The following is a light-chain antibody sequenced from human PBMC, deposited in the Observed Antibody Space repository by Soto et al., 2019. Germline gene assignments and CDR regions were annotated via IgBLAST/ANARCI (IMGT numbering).Light chain of an antibody. J-gene: IGLJ2*01. CDR3: TSYTSSSTLEV. CDR2: DVS. CDR1: SSDVGGYNY. Sequence: QSVLTQPASVSGSPGQSITISCTGTSSDVGGYNYVSWYQQHPGKAPKLMIYDVSYRPSGVSNRCSGSKSGNTASLTISGLQAEDEADYYCTSYTSSSTLEVFGGGTKLTVL. V-gene: IGLV2-14*01.